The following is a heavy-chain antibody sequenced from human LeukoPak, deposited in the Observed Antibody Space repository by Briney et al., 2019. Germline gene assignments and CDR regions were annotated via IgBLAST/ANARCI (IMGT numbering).Heavy chain of an antibody. CDR3: ASSGGWYYFDY. CDR1: GYTFSSFG. D-gene: IGHD6-19*01. V-gene: IGHV1-18*01. Sequence: GASVKVSCKTSGYTFSSFGISWVRQAPGQGLEWMGWISVYNGNTRSAQKLQDRVSMTTDTSTSTAYMELRSLRSDDTAVYYCASSGGWYYFDYWGQGTLVTVSS. CDR2: ISVYNGNT. J-gene: IGHJ4*02.